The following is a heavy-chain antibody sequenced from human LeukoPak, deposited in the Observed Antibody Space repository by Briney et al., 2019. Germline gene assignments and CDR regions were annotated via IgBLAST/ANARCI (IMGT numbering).Heavy chain of an antibody. CDR1: GFSFSAYT. J-gene: IGHJ4*02. CDR2: ISSSGSYI. V-gene: IGHV3-21*01. CDR3: AREINIDY. Sequence: GGALRLSCAASGFSFSAYTMNWVRQAPGKGLEWVSSISSSGSYIYFAASVKGRFTISRDNAKNSLSLQMNSLRAEDTAVYYCAREINIDYWGEGTLVTVSS. D-gene: IGHD5-24*01.